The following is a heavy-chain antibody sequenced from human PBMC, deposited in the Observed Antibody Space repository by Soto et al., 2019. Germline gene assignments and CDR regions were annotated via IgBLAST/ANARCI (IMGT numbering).Heavy chain of an antibody. D-gene: IGHD3-10*01. CDR3: ARFMVRGVGYYYYGMDV. Sequence: QVQLVQSGAEVKKPGSSVKVSYKASGGTFSSYAISWVRQAPGQGLEWMGGIIPIFGTANYAQKFQGRVTITAYESTRTAYMELSSLRSEDTAVYYCARFMVRGVGYYYYGMDVWGQGTTVTVSS. J-gene: IGHJ6*02. CDR2: IIPIFGTA. CDR1: GGTFSSYA. V-gene: IGHV1-69*01.